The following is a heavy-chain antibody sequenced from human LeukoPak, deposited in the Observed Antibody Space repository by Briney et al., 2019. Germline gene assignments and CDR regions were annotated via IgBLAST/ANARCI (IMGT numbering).Heavy chain of an antibody. V-gene: IGHV3-30-3*01. CDR1: GFTFSSYA. CDR3: ARETSSSYYDFWSGYLTPLDY. J-gene: IGHJ4*02. Sequence: KAGGSLRLSCAASGFTFSSYAMHWVRQAPGKGLEWVAVISYDGSNKYYADSVKGRFTISRDNSKNTLYLQMNSLRAEDTAVYYCARETSSSYYDFWSGYLTPLDYWGQGTLVTVSS. D-gene: IGHD3-3*01. CDR2: ISYDGSNK.